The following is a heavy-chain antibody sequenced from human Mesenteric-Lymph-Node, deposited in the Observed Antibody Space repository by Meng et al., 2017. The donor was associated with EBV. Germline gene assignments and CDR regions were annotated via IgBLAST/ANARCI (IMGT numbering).Heavy chain of an antibody. J-gene: IGHJ4*02. Sequence: QVQLVQSGAGVKKPGSSVKVSCKSSGGTFSNSAFSWVRQAPGQGLELVGAIVPNVGTGRYSQKFQGRVTITADRSTNTVYIEVSSLTSEDTAVYYCAMSRAGHWNLLDNWGQGTLVTVSS. V-gene: IGHV1-69*06. CDR2: IVPNVGTG. CDR3: AMSRAGHWNLLDN. CDR1: GGTFSNSA. D-gene: IGHD1-1*01.